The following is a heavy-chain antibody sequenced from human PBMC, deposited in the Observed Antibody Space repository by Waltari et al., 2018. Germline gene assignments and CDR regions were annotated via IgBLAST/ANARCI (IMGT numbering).Heavy chain of an antibody. CDR3: ARPYYYGSGSYRY. J-gene: IGHJ4*02. D-gene: IGHD3-10*01. CDR1: GSTFTGDY. CDR2: INPNSGGT. Sequence: QVQLVQSGAEVKKPGASVKVSCKASGSTFTGDYMHWVRQAPGQGLEWMGRINPNSGGTNYAQKFQGRVTMTRDTSISTAYMELSRLRSDDTAVYYCARPYYYGSGSYRYWGQGTLVTVSS. V-gene: IGHV1-2*06.